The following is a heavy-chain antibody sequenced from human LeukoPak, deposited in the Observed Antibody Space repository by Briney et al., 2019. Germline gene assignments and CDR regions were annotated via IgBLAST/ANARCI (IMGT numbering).Heavy chain of an antibody. CDR1: GFTFSSYA. CDR3: ARDEYQLLTLYDFWSGSYFDY. V-gene: IGHV3-30*04. CDR2: ISYDGSNK. D-gene: IGHD3-3*01. Sequence: GGSLRLSCAASGFTFSSYAMHWVRQAPGRGLEWVAVISYDGSNKYYADSVKGRFTISRDNSKNTLYLQMNSLRAEDTAVYYCARDEYQLLTLYDFWSGSYFDYWGQGTLVTVSS. J-gene: IGHJ4*02.